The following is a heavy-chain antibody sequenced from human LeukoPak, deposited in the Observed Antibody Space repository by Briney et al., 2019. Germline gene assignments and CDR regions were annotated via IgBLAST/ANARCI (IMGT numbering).Heavy chain of an antibody. V-gene: IGHV4-39*01. D-gene: IGHD6-13*01. CDR2: IYYSGST. J-gene: IGHJ4*02. CDR3: ARHLGSSSWYATYYFDY. CDR1: GGSISSSSYY. Sequence: PQTPSLTWTVSGGSISSSSYYWGWIRQPPGKGLEWIGSIYYSGSTYYNPSLKSRVTISVDTSKNQFSLKLSSVTAADTAVYYCARHLGSSSWYATYYFDYWGQGTLVTVSS.